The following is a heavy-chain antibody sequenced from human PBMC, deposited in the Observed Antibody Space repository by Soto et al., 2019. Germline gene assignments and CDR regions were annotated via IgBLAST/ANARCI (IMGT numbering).Heavy chain of an antibody. V-gene: IGHV4-34*01. CDR2: INHSGST. CDR3: ARGPRITMVRGTTCHPSCSMDV. CDR1: GGSFSGYY. Sequence: SETLSLTCAVYGGSFSGYYWSWIRQPPGKGLEWIGEINHSGSTNYNPSLKSRVTISVDTSKNQFSLKLSSVTAADTAVYYCARGPRITMVRGTTCHPSCSMDVPGKAITVTVSS. D-gene: IGHD3-10*01. J-gene: IGHJ6*04.